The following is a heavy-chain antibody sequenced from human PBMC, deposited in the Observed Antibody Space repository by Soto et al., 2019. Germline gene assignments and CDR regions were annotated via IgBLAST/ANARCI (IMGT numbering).Heavy chain of an antibody. D-gene: IGHD5-18*01. CDR1: GGTFSSYA. Sequence: EASVKVSCKASGGTFSSYAISWVRQAPGQGLEWMGGIIPIFGTANHAQKFQGRVTITADESTSTAYMELSSLRSEDTAVYYCARKGGYLSNWFDPWGQGTLVTVSS. J-gene: IGHJ5*02. CDR2: IIPIFGTA. V-gene: IGHV1-69*13. CDR3: ARKGGYLSNWFDP.